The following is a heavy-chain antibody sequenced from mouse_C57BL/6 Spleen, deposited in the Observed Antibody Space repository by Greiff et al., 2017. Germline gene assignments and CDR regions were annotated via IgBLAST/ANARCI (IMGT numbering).Heavy chain of an antibody. CDR1: GFTFSSYA. D-gene: IGHD4-1*01. J-gene: IGHJ2*01. V-gene: IGHV5-4*03. CDR2: ISDGGSYT. Sequence: EVKVVESGGGLVKPGGSLKLSCAASGFTFSSYAMSWVRQTPEKRLEWVATISDGGSYTYYPDNVKGRFTISRDKAKNNLYLQMSHLKSEDTAMYYGAQLTGTGWGQGTTLTVSS. CDR3: AQLTGTG.